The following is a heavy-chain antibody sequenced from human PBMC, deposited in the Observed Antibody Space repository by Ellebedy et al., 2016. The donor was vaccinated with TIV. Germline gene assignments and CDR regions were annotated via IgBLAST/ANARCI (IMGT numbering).Heavy chain of an antibody. D-gene: IGHD3-16*01. CDR3: ARGVWDYGMDV. CDR2: TYYRYKWYN. J-gene: IGHJ6*02. CDR1: GDSVSSNSAA. V-gene: IGHV6-1*01. Sequence: SCAIPGDSVSSNSAASNWLRQSPSRGLEWLGKTYYRYKWYNNYAVSVKSRITINPDTSKNQLSLQLNSVTPEDTAVYYCARGVWDYGMDVWGQGTTVTVSS.